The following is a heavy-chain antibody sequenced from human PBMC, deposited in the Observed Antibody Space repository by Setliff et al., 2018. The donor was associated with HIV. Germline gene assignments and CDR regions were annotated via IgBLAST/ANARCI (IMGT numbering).Heavy chain of an antibody. CDR3: ATFRDVSSEA. V-gene: IGHV1-69*13. J-gene: IGHJ5*02. CDR1: GGTINTFT. CDR2: IVPKFGTA. Sequence: SVKVSCKASGGTINTFTITWVRQAPGHGLQWLGGIVPKFGTANYARKFQGRVRITADESTNTSYRELSSLTAEDTAVYYGATFRDVSSEAWGQGTLVTVSS. D-gene: IGHD6-6*01.